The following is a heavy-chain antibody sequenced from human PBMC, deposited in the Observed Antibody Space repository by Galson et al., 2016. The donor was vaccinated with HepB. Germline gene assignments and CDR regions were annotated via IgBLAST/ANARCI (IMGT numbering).Heavy chain of an antibody. J-gene: IGHJ5*02. CDR2: IWYDGSKT. V-gene: IGHV3-33*08. Sequence: SLRLSCAASGFTFSGYWMTWVRQAPGKGLEWMAVIWYDGSKTYYADSVKGRFTISRDTSRNTLYLQMNSLRAEDTALYYCARERNAYESWFDPWGQGTLVTVSS. D-gene: IGHD5-12*01. CDR1: GFTFSGYW. CDR3: ARERNAYESWFDP.